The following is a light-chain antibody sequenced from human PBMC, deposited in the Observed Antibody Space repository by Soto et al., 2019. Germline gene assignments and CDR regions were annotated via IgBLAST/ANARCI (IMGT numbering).Light chain of an antibody. CDR3: SSYTSSSTLV. Sequence: QSALTQPASVSGSPGQSINISCTGTSSDVGGYNYVSWYQQHPGKAPKLMIYEVSNRPSGVSNRFSGSKSGNTASLTISWLQAEDEADYYCSSYTSSSTLVFGGGTKLTVL. CDR2: EVS. V-gene: IGLV2-14*01. J-gene: IGLJ2*01. CDR1: SSDVGGYNY.